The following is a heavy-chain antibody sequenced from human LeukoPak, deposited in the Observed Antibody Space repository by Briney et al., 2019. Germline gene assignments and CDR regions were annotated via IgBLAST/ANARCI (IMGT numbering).Heavy chain of an antibody. CDR3: ARALSMVTTYFDS. D-gene: IGHD4-17*01. CDR1: GGSLSGYY. Sequence: PETLSLTCAVDGGSLSGYYWSWIRQPPGKGLEWIGEINPTGSTNYNPSLKSRVTISADTSKSQFSLELSSVTAADTAVFYCARALSMVTTYFDSWGQGTLVTVSS. CDR2: INPTGST. J-gene: IGHJ4*02. V-gene: IGHV4-34*01.